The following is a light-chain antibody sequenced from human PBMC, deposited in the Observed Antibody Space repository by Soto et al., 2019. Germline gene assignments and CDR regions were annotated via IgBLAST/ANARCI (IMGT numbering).Light chain of an antibody. CDR2: DAS. Sequence: DIQMTQSPSTLSASVGDRVTITCRASQSISRWLAWYQQKPGKAPKILIWDASTLQRGVPSRFSGSGSGTEFTLTISSLQPDDFATYYCQQYNGYSTWTFGQGTKVEIK. J-gene: IGKJ1*01. V-gene: IGKV1-5*01. CDR3: QQYNGYSTWT. CDR1: QSISRW.